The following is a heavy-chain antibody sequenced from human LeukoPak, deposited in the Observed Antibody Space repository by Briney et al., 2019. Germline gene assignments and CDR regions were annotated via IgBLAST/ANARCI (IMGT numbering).Heavy chain of an antibody. Sequence: SVKVSCKASGGTFSSYAISWVRQAPGQELEWMGGIIPIFGTANYAQKFQGRVTITTDESTSTAYMELSSLRSEDTAVYYCARELSIAARLSAFDIWGQGTMVTVSS. J-gene: IGHJ3*02. CDR1: GGTFSSYA. V-gene: IGHV1-69*05. CDR3: ARELSIAARLSAFDI. CDR2: IIPIFGTA. D-gene: IGHD6-6*01.